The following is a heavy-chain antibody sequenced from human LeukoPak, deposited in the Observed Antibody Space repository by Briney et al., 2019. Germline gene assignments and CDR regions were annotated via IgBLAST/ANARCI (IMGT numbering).Heavy chain of an antibody. V-gene: IGHV3-23*01. D-gene: IGHD3-10*01. J-gene: IGHJ4*02. CDR3: AKNMVRGASRGFDY. CDR2: ISGGGVST. CDR1: GFTFRSYA. Sequence: TGGTLRLSCEASGFTFRSYAMSWVRQAPGKGLEWVSGISGGGVSTYYADSVKGRFTTSRDNSKNTLYLQMNSLGAEDTAVYYCAKNMVRGASRGFDYWGQGTLVTVSS.